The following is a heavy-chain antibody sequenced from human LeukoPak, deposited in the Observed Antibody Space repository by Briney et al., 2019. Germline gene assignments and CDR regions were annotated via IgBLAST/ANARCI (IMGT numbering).Heavy chain of an antibody. CDR2: ISGSGAST. CDR1: GFTFSSYA. CDR3: AKNYYDSSGYYYYFDY. J-gene: IGHJ4*02. V-gene: IGHV3-23*01. D-gene: IGHD3-22*01. Sequence: PGGSLRLSCAASGFTFSSYAMSWVRQAPGKGLEWVSAISGSGASTYYADSVKGRFTISRDNSKNTLYLQMNSLRAEDTAVYYCAKNYYDSSGYYYYFDYWGQGTLVTVSS.